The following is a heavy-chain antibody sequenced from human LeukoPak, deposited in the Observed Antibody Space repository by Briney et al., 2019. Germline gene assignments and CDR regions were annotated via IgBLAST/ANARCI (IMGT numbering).Heavy chain of an antibody. Sequence: SETLSLTCAVYGGSFSGYYWSWIRQPPGKGLEWIGEINHSGSTNYNPSLKSRVTISVDTSKNQFSLKLSSVTAADTAMYYCARLVDIVATRSYYFDYWGQGTLVTVSS. V-gene: IGHV4-34*01. CDR2: INHSGST. CDR1: GGSFSGYY. CDR3: ARLVDIVATRSYYFDY. D-gene: IGHD5-12*01. J-gene: IGHJ4*02.